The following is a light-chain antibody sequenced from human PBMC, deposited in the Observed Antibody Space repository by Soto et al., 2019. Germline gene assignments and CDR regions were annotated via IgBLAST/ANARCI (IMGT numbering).Light chain of an antibody. CDR1: QSISSY. CDR2: AAS. Sequence: DIQMTQSPSSLSASVGDRVTITCRASQSISSYLNWYQQKPGKAPKLLIYAASSLQSGVPSRFSRSGSGTDFTLAISSLQPEDFATYYCQQSYSTPPSTFGGGTKVEIK. J-gene: IGKJ4*01. CDR3: QQSYSTPPST. V-gene: IGKV1-39*01.